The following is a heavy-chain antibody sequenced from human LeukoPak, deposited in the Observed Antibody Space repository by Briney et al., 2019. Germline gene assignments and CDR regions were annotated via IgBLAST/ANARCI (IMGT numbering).Heavy chain of an antibody. CDR1: GFTFSSYW. D-gene: IGHD6-19*01. Sequence: GGSLRLSCAASGFTFSSYWMNWVRQTPVKGLEWVAKINQDGSEKSHVDSVRDRFTISRDNAKNSLYLQMNSLRVEDTAVYYCARATYSSGWADSWGQGTLVTVSS. V-gene: IGHV3-7*01. J-gene: IGHJ4*02. CDR2: INQDGSEK. CDR3: ARATYSSGWADS.